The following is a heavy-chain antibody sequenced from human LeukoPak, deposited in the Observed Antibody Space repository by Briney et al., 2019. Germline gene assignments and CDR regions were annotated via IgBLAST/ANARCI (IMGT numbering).Heavy chain of an antibody. CDR1: GFAFSSYC. D-gene: IGHD6-13*01. J-gene: IGHJ2*01. Sequence: GSLRLSCAASGFAFSSYCMNWVRQAPGKGLVWVSRINSDGSSTNYADSVKGRFTISRDNAKNTLYLQMNSLRAEDTAVYYCARVIDSNSWYFDLWGRGTLVTVSS. V-gene: IGHV3-74*01. CDR2: INSDGSST. CDR3: ARVIDSNSWYFDL.